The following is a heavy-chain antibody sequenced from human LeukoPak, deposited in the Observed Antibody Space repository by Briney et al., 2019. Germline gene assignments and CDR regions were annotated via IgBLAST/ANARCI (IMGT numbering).Heavy chain of an antibody. V-gene: IGHV3-53*01. CDR2: IYSGGST. CDR1: GFTVSSNY. CDR3: ARGGAPIAAAGTYYFDY. D-gene: IGHD6-13*01. Sequence: GGSLRLSCAASGFTVSSNYMSWVRQAPGKGLEWVSVIYSGGSTYYADSVKGRFTISRDNSKNTLYLQMNSLRAEDTAVYYCARGGAPIAAAGTYYFDYWGQGTLVTVSS. J-gene: IGHJ4*02.